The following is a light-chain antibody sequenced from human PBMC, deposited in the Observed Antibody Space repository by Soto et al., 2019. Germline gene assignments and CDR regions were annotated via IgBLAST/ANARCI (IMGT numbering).Light chain of an antibody. J-gene: IGKJ1*01. Sequence: EVVLTQSPGTLSLSPGERATLSCRASQSISQSLAWYQQRPGQAPRLLIHDASSRATGISDRFTGSGSGTDFTLTISRLEPEDFAVFYCHQYGSSPQTFSQGTKVDIK. CDR2: DAS. V-gene: IGKV3-20*01. CDR1: QSISQS. CDR3: HQYGSSPQT.